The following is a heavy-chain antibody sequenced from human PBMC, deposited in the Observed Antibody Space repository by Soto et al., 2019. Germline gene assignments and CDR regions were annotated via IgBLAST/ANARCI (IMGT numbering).Heavy chain of an antibody. V-gene: IGHV4-59*08. CDR2: IYYSGST. J-gene: IGHJ5*02. CDR1: GGSISSYY. D-gene: IGHD2-15*01. Sequence: SETLSLTCTVSGGSISSYYWSLIRQPPGKGLEWIGYIYYSGSTNYNPSLKSRVTISVDTSKNQFSLKLSSVTAADTAVYYCARHENCSGGSCYSLGFDPWGQGTLVTVSS. CDR3: ARHENCSGGSCYSLGFDP.